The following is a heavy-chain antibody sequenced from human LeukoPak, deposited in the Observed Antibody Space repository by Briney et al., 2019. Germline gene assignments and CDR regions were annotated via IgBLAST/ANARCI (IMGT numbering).Heavy chain of an antibody. V-gene: IGHV3-23*01. CDR3: AKRGVVIRVILVGFHKEAYYFDS. D-gene: IGHD3-22*01. J-gene: IGHJ4*02. CDR2: ISDSGGST. CDR1: GITLSNYG. Sequence: GGTLRLSCAVSGITLSNYGMSWVRQAPGKGLEWVAGISDSGGSTNYADSVKGRFTISRDNPKNTLYLQMNSLRAEDTAVYFCAKRGVVIRVILVGFHKEAYYFDSWGQGALVTVSS.